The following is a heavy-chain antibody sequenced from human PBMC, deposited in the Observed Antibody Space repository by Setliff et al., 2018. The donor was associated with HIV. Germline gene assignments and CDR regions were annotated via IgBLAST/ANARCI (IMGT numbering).Heavy chain of an antibody. V-gene: IGHV3-74*01. CDR1: GFTFSSYG. J-gene: IGHJ4*02. Sequence: PGGSLRLSCAASGFTFSSYGMNWVRQAPGKGLVYVSHINSDGSSTTYADSVKGRFTISRDNAKNSLYLQMNSLRAEDTAVYYCATDRGTYWGQGTLVTVSS. CDR3: ATDRGTY. CDR2: INSDGSST. D-gene: IGHD1-7*01.